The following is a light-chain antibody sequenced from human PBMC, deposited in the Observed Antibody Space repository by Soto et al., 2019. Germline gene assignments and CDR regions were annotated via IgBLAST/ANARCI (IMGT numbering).Light chain of an antibody. V-gene: IGKV3-15*01. Sequence: IIIPQSPSPLSVSPGERSTLSCRASQTVIRNLAWYQQKPGQTPRLLIFGASTRATGIPARFSGSGSGTEFTLTISSLQPDDFATYYCQHYNSYSEAFGQGTKVDI. CDR3: QHYNSYSEA. CDR2: GAS. J-gene: IGKJ1*01. CDR1: QTVIRN.